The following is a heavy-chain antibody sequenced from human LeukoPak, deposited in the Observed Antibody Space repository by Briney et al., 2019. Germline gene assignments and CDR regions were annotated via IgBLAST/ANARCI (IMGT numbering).Heavy chain of an antibody. CDR1: GFTFSSYG. D-gene: IGHD3-22*01. V-gene: IGHV3-33*01. Sequence: GRSLRLSCAASGFTFSSYGMHWVRQAPGRGLEWVALIWYDGRNKYYADSVKGRFTISRDNSKNTLSLQLNSLRDEDTAVYYCARDGGSSGYHDALDIWGQGTMVTVSA. J-gene: IGHJ3*02. CDR2: IWYDGRNK. CDR3: ARDGGSSGYHDALDI.